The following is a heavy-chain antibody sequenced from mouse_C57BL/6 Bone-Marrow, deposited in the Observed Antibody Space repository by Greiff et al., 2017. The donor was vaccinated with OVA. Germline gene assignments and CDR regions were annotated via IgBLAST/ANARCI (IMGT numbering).Heavy chain of an antibody. D-gene: IGHD1-1*01. V-gene: IGHV1-19*01. CDR2: INPYNGGT. Sequence: EVKLMESGPVLVKPGASVKMSCKASGYTFTDYYMNWVKQSHGKSLEWIGVINPYNGGTSYNQKFKGKATLTVDKSSSTAYMELNSLTSEDSAVYYCARDGRYFDYWGQGTTLTVSS. CDR1: GYTFTDYY. CDR3: ARDGRYFDY. J-gene: IGHJ2*01.